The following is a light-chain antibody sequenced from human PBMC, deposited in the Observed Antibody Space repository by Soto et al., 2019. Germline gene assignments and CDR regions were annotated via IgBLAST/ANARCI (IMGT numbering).Light chain of an antibody. Sequence: EIVLTQSPATLSLSPGDRATLSCRASQSVRNFLAWYQQKPGQAPRLLIYDASNRATGIPARFSGSGSATDFTLTVSSLEPEDFAVYYCQQRGNWPLTFGGGTSVEIK. CDR2: DAS. CDR3: QQRGNWPLT. CDR1: QSVRNF. J-gene: IGKJ4*01. V-gene: IGKV3-11*01.